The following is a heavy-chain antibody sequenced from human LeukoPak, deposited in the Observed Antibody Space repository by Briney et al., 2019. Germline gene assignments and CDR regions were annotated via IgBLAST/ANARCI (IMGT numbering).Heavy chain of an antibody. D-gene: IGHD3-10*01. V-gene: IGHV1-69*13. CDR1: GGTFSNYA. J-gene: IGHJ6*02. CDR3: ARRGAYGSGSRTPLYYHYGMDV. CDR2: IIPIFGSA. Sequence: GASVKVSCKASGGTFSNYAINWVRQAPGRGLEWMGGIIPIFGSANYAQKFQGRVTITADEFTNTAYMELSSLRFEDTAVYYCARRGAYGSGSRTPLYYHYGMDVWGQGTTVTVSS.